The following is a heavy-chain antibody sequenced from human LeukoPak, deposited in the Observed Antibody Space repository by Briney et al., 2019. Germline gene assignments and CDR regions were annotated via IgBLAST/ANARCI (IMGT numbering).Heavy chain of an antibody. Sequence: GGSLRLSCAASGFTFSSYAMSWVRQAPGKGLEWVSAISGSGGSTYYADSVKGRFTISRDNSKNTLYLQMNSLRAEDTAVYYCAIAQLHQRSYYGMDVWGQGTTVTVSS. CDR1: GFTFSSYA. CDR2: ISGSGGST. CDR3: AIAQLHQRSYYGMDV. D-gene: IGHD3-10*01. V-gene: IGHV3-23*01. J-gene: IGHJ6*02.